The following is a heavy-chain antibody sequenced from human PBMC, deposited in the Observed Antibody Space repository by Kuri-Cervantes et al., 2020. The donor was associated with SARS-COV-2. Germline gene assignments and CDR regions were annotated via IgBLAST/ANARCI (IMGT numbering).Heavy chain of an antibody. D-gene: IGHD5-24*01. CDR1: GFTFSSYA. V-gene: IGHV3-30*14. Sequence: GESLKISCAASGFTFSSYALHWVRQAPGKGLEWVAIVSYDGSKKYYADSVKGRFTISRDNSKNTLYLQMNSLRAEDTAVYYCARDFNGCSPRYAFDIWGQGTMVTVSS. CDR3: ARDFNGCSPRYAFDI. J-gene: IGHJ3*02. CDR2: VSYDGSKK.